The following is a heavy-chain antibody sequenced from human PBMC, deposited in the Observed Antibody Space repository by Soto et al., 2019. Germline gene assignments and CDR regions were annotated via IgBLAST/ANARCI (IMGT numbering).Heavy chain of an antibody. V-gene: IGHV4-38-2*01. CDR3: ARGGTWQY. Sequence: XGTLSLTCDVSGYSISSGYFWGWIRQPPGKGLEWIGSIYHSGSTKYNPSLKSRVNMSVDTSKNQFSLKLSSVTAADTAVYYCARGGTWQYWGQGTQVTVSS. D-gene: IGHD1-1*01. J-gene: IGHJ4*02. CDR1: GYSISSGYF. CDR2: IYHSGST.